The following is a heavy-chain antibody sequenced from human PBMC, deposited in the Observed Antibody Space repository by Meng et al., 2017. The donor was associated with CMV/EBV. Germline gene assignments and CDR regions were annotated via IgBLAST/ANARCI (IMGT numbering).Heavy chain of an antibody. J-gene: IGHJ4*02. D-gene: IGHD5-12*01. V-gene: IGHV1-69*05. CDR3: ASGYDYFDS. CDR2: IIPIFGTE. CDR1: LGTFSSYA. Sequence: SAVTVSCMASLGTFSSYAISWLRQAPGQRLEWMGGIIPIFGTEKYAQKFQGRVTITTDKSTSTAYMELSSLRSEDTAVYSCASGYDYFDSWGQGTLVTVSS.